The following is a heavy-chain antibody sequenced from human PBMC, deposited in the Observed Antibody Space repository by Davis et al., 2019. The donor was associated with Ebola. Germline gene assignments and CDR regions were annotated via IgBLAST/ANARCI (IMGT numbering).Heavy chain of an antibody. CDR2: INHSGTT. CDR3: ASPGDYVRYFQH. Sequence: SETLSLTCAVYGGSFSGHSWNWVRQPPGKGLEWIGEINHSGTTNYNPSLKSRVTISVDTSKRQFSLKVTSVTAADTAVYYCASPGDYVRYFQHWGQGTLVTVSS. CDR1: GGSFSGHS. V-gene: IGHV4-34*01. D-gene: IGHD4-17*01. J-gene: IGHJ1*01.